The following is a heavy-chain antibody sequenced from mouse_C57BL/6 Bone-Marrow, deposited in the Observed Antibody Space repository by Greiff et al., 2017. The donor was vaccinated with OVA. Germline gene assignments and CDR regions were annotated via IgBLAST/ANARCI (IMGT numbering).Heavy chain of an antibody. CDR2: IYPRSGNT. Sequence: VQLVESGAELARPGASVKLSCKASGYTFTSYGISWVKQRTGQGLEWIGEIYPRSGNTYYNEKFKGKATLTADKSSSTAYMELRSLTSEGSAVYLWARSVLANRAKGYFDYGGQGTTLTVSS. D-gene: IGHD1-1*02. V-gene: IGHV1-81*01. CDR1: GYTFTSYG. J-gene: IGHJ2*01. CDR3: ARSVLANRAKGYFDY.